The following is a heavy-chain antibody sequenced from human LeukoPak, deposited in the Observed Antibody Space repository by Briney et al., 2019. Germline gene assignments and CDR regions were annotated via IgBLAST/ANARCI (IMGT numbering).Heavy chain of an antibody. CDR3: ARQELQDRVPFPPGVSWFDP. V-gene: IGHV4-39*01. Sequence: TGGSLRLSCAASGFTFSSYWMTWVRQAPGKGLEWIGSIYYSGSTYYNPSLKSRVTISVDTSKNQFSLKLSSVTAADTAVYYCARQELQDRVPFPPGVSWFDPWGQGTLVTVSS. D-gene: IGHD1-7*01. CDR2: IYYSGST. J-gene: IGHJ5*02. CDR1: GFTFSSYW.